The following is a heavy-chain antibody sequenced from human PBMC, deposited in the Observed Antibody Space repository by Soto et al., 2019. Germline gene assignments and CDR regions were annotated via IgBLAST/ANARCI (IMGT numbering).Heavy chain of an antibody. CDR1: GFTFSSYA. Sequence: EVQLLESGGGLVQPGGSLRLSCAASGFTFSSYAMSWVRQAPGKGLEWVSAINTSGGYTYYAYSVKGRFTISRDNTKNPLYLQMNSGISEDAAVYDRANDGTFGGPGDYWGQGTLVTVCS. CDR2: INTSGGYT. V-gene: IGHV3-23*01. D-gene: IGHD3-16*01. CDR3: ANDGTFGGPGDY. J-gene: IGHJ4*02.